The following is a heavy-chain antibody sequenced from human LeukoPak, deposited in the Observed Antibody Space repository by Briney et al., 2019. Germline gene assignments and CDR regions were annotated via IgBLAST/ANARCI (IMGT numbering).Heavy chain of an antibody. Sequence: SQTLSLTCAISGDSVSSAAWNWIRQSPSRGLEWLGRTYYRSKWYNDYAVSVKSRITINPDTSKNQFSLQLNSVTPEGTAVYYCARGGIGYCTSSSCYFDYWGQGTLVTVSS. J-gene: IGHJ4*02. V-gene: IGHV6-1*01. D-gene: IGHD2-2*01. CDR2: TYYRSKWYN. CDR3: ARGGIGYCTSSSCYFDY. CDR1: GDSVSSAA.